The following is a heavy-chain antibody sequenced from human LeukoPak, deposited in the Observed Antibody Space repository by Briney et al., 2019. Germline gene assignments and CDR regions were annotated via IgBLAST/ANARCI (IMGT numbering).Heavy chain of an antibody. J-gene: IGHJ4*02. CDR1: GGTFSSYA. V-gene: IGHV1-69*05. Sequence: SVKVSCKASGGTFSSYAISWVRQAPGQGLEWMGRIIPIFGTANYAQKFQGRVTITTDESTSTAYMELSSLRSDDTAVYYCARIYYDSSGYLGYWGQGTLVTVSS. CDR2: IIPIFGTA. CDR3: ARIYYDSSGYLGY. D-gene: IGHD3-22*01.